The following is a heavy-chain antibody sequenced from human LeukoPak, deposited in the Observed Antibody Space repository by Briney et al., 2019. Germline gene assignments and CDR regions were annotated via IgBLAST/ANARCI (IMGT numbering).Heavy chain of an antibody. CDR3: ARGLDHSKTGY. D-gene: IGHD4-11*01. CDR1: GGSISSSSYY. J-gene: IGHJ4*02. V-gene: IGHV4-39*02. CDR2: IYYSGST. Sequence: PSETLSLTCTVSGGSISSSSYYWGWIRQPPGKGLEWIGSIYYSGSTYYDPSLKSRVTISVDTSKNQFSLKLSSVTAADTALYYCARGLDHSKTGYWGQGTLVTVSS.